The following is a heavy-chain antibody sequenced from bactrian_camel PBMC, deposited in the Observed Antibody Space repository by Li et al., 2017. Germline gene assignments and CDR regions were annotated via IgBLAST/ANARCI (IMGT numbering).Heavy chain of an antibody. D-gene: IGHD1*01. Sequence: EVQLVESGGGSVQTGGSLRLSCVASGSPSVGGCMGWFRQAPGKERERVASISRKGPLGGGGTYYTDSVKGRFTISQDNAKNTIYLQMNSLKPEDTAMYYCAADYRLRCLLNGPLNEYEYWGQGTQVTVS. V-gene: IGHV3S40*01. CDR3: AADYRLRCLLNGPLNEYEY. J-gene: IGHJ4*01. CDR2: ISRKGPLGGGGT. CDR1: GSPSVGGC.